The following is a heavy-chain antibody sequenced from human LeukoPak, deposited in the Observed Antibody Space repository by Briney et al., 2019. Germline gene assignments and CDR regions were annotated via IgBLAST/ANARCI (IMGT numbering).Heavy chain of an antibody. V-gene: IGHV3-21*01. J-gene: IGHJ3*02. CDR1: GFTFSSYS. D-gene: IGHD4-17*01. CDR3: ASYGDYNDAFDI. Sequence: GGSLRLSCAASGFTFSSYSMNWVRQAPGKGLEWVSSISSSSSYIYYADSVKGRFTISRDNAKNSLYLQMNSLRAEDTAVYYCASYGDYNDAFDIWGQGTMVTASS. CDR2: ISSSSSYI.